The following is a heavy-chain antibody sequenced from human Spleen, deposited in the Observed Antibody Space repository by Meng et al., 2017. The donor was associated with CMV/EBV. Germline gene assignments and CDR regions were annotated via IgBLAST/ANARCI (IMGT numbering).Heavy chain of an antibody. CDR3: TTDPHLVNNWPRGSR. V-gene: IGHV3-15*01. D-gene: IGHD3-10*01. Sequence: FNFRSAWMSWVRQVPGRGLEWVGRIKSDTAGGTADHAASVKGRFAVYRADSQSTLYLQMNSLKTEDTGVYYCTTDPHLVNNWPRGSRWGQGTLVTVSS. J-gene: IGHJ4*02. CDR2: IKSDTAGGTA. CDR1: FNFRSAW.